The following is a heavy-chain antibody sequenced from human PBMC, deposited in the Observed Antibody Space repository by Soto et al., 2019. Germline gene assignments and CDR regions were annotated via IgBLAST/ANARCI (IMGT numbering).Heavy chain of an antibody. V-gene: IGHV4-31*03. J-gene: IGHJ4*02. CDR2: IYYSGST. CDR1: GGSISSGGYY. D-gene: IGHD2-21*02. CDR3: ARGRGGRDCGGDCYPYYFDY. Sequence: QVQLQESGPGLVKPSQTLSLTCTVSGGSISSGGYYWSWIRQHPGKGLEWIGYIYYSGSTYYNPSLTSRVTRSVDTSKNQFSLRLSSVTAAETAVYYCARGRGGRDCGGDCYPYYFDYWGQGTLVTVSS.